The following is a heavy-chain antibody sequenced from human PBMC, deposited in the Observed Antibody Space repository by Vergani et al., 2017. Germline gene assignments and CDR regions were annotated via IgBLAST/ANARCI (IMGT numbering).Heavy chain of an antibody. V-gene: IGHV4-59*11. CDR3: AGDTHSWQRADR. D-gene: IGHD6-13*01. J-gene: IGHJ5*02. Sequence: QVQLQESGPGLVKSSETLSLTCSVSFDSIRNLYCNWIRQPPGKGLEWIGSIHYSENTNYNPSLKTRVTISVDTSKNQFSLTLTSVTAADTAIYYCAGDTHSWQRADRWGQGLLVSVSS. CDR2: IHYSENT. CDR1: FDSIRNLY.